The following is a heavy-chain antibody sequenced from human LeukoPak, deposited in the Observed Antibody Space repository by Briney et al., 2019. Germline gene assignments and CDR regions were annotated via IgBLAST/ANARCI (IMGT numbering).Heavy chain of an antibody. D-gene: IGHD5-24*01. CDR3: ARDKNYRFEY. CDR2: ISANSGNT. CDR1: GYTFTSNG. Sequence: GASVKVSCKASGYTFTSNGISWVRQAPGEGLEWMGWISANSGNTKYAQKIQGRVTMTTETSSSTAYMELRNLRYDDTAVYYCARDKNYRFEYWGRGTLVTVSS. V-gene: IGHV1-18*01. J-gene: IGHJ4*02.